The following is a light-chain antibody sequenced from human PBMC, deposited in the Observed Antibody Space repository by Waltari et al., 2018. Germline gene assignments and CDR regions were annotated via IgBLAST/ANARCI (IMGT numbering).Light chain of an antibody. CDR3: CSYAGGTAYV. J-gene: IGLJ1*01. CDR2: EAT. CDR1: SSDIGTYNF. V-gene: IGLV2-23*01. Sequence: SALTQPASVSGSPGQSITISCTGTSSDIGTYNFVSWYQEYPGKAPKLIIYEATKRPSGVSVRFSAAKSGNTASRTISGLQADDEADYSCCSYAGGTAYVFGTGTRVTVL.